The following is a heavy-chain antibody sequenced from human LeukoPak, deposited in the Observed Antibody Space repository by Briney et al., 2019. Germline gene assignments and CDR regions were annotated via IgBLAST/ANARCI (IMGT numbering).Heavy chain of an antibody. CDR2: INSDGSIT. CDR1: GCTFTTYW. Sequence: GGSLRLSCAASGCTFTTYWMHWVRQAPGKGLVWVSHINSDGSITSYADSVKGRFTISRDNAKNTLYLQMNSLRAEDTAVYYCARDAVDTANAVWGQGTTVTVSS. D-gene: IGHD5-18*01. J-gene: IGHJ6*02. V-gene: IGHV3-74*01. CDR3: ARDAVDTANAV.